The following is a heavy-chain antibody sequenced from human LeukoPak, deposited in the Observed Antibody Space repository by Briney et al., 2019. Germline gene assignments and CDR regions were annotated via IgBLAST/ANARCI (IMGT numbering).Heavy chain of an antibody. J-gene: IGHJ6*03. D-gene: IGHD6-19*01. V-gene: IGHV3-20*04. Sequence: PGGSLRLSCAASGFTFDDYGMSWVRQAPGKGLEWVSGINWNGGSTGYADSVKGRFTISRDNAKNSLYLQMNSLRAEDTALYYCARFSISSGWFQSYYYYYYMDVWGKGTTVTVSS. CDR1: GFTFDDYG. CDR3: ARFSISSGWFQSYYYYYYMDV. CDR2: INWNGGST.